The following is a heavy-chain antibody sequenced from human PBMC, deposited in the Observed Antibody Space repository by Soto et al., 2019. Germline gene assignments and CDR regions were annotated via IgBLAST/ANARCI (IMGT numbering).Heavy chain of an antibody. Sequence: QVQLVQSGAEVKKPGASVKVSCKASGYTFTSYAMHWVRQAPGQRLEWIGWINAGNGNTKYSQKFQGRVTITRDTSASTAYMELSSLRSEDTAVYYCARVRITMVRGALLDYCGQGTLVTVSS. CDR2: INAGNGNT. CDR3: ARVRITMVRGALLDY. V-gene: IGHV1-3*01. D-gene: IGHD3-10*01. J-gene: IGHJ4*02. CDR1: GYTFTSYA.